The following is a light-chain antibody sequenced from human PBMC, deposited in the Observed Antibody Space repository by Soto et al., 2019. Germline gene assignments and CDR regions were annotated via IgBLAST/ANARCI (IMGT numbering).Light chain of an antibody. CDR2: ETS. Sequence: DIQMSQSPSSLSASVGDRDTISCRASQTSATFVNWYQQKSGSAPRLLIYETSALQRGVPSRFSGSGSGTHFVLSISDFQPEDSATYFCQQTYTNPQTFGQGTNVEIK. CDR1: QTSATF. CDR3: QQTYTNPQT. J-gene: IGKJ1*01. V-gene: IGKV1-39*01.